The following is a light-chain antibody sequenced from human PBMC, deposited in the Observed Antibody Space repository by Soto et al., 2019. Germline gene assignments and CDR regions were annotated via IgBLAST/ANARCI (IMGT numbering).Light chain of an antibody. Sequence: DVQMTQSPSSLSASVGDRFTISCGASQDIRNDLGWYQQEAGKAPKRLIFAASNLHSGVPSRFSGSGSGTEFTLTISSLQPEDFASYYCQQYNSYPITFGQGTRLEIK. CDR1: QDIRND. CDR3: QQYNSYPIT. CDR2: AAS. J-gene: IGKJ5*01. V-gene: IGKV1-17*01.